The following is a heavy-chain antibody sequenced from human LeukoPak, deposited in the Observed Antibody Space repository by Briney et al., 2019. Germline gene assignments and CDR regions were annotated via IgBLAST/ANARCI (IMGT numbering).Heavy chain of an antibody. CDR2: ISSNGGST. D-gene: IGHD2-2*01. CDR1: GFTFSSYA. V-gene: IGHV3-64*01. J-gene: IGHJ4*02. Sequence: TGGSLRLSCAASGFTFSSYAMHWVRQAPGKGLEYVSAISSNGGSTYYANSVKGRFTISRDNSKNTLYLQMGSLRAEDMAMYYCARESYCSSTSCLCYFDYWGQGTLVTVSS. CDR3: ARESYCSSTSCLCYFDY.